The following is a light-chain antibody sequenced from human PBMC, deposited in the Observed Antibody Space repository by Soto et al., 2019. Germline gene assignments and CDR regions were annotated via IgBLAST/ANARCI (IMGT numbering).Light chain of an antibody. V-gene: IGLV2-14*01. Sequence: LTHPASGFGPPGQPITISCPGPPSDVGGYNFVSWYQQHPGKAPQLVIYEVNYRPSGVSHRFSASKSGNTASLTISGLQAEDEADYYCSSYTTTNSYVFGTGTKVTV. CDR2: EVN. J-gene: IGLJ1*01. CDR1: PSDVGGYNF. CDR3: SSYTTTNSYV.